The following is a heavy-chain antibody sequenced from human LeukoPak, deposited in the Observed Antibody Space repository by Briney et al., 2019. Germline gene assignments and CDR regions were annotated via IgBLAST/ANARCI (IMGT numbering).Heavy chain of an antibody. V-gene: IGHV3-23*01. CDR2: ISGSGGTT. CDR1: EFTFSSYA. Sequence: PGGSLRLSCAASEFTFSSYAMTWVRQAPGKGLECVSAISGSGGTTYYADSVKGRLTISRDNSKNTLYLQMSSLRAEDTAVYYCAKGALEWSYYFDYWGQGALVTVSS. J-gene: IGHJ4*02. CDR3: AKGALEWSYYFDY. D-gene: IGHD3-3*01.